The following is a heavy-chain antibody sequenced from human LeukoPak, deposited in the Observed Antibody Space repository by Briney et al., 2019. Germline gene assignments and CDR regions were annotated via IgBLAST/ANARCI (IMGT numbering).Heavy chain of an antibody. J-gene: IGHJ6*02. D-gene: IGHD3-9*01. CDR1: GFTFSSYS. CDR3: ARGVGYDILTGSMDV. CDR2: ISSSSSYI. Sequence: PGGSLRLSCAASGFTFSSYSMNWVRQAPGKGLEWVSSISSSSSYIYYADSVKGRFTISRDNAKNSLYLQMNSLRAEDTAVYYCARGVGYDILTGSMDVWGQGTTVTVSS. V-gene: IGHV3-21*01.